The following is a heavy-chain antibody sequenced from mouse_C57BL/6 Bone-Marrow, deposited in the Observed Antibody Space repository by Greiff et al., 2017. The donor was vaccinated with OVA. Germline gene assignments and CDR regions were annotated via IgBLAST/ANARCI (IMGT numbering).Heavy chain of an antibody. Sequence: EVQLVESGGGLVKPGGSLTLSCAASGFTFSSYAMSWVRQTPEKRLEWVATISDGGSYTYYPDNVKGRFTISRDNANNKLYLQMSHLKAEDTAMYYCARDQGDWGQGTTLTVSS. V-gene: IGHV5-4*01. CDR3: ARDQGD. CDR1: GFTFSSYA. CDR2: ISDGGSYT. J-gene: IGHJ2*01.